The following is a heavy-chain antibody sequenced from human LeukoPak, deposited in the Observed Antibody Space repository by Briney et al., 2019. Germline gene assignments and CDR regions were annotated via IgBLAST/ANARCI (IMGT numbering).Heavy chain of an antibody. D-gene: IGHD6-19*01. CDR1: GGSFSGYY. CDR3: ARLIAVAGTGLD. J-gene: IGHJ4*02. CDR2: INHSGST. V-gene: IGHV4-34*01. Sequence: SETLSLTCAVYGGSFSGYYWSWIRQPPGKGLEWIGEINHSGSTNYNPSLKSRVTISVDTSKNQFSLKLSSVAAADTAVYYCARLIAVAGTGLDWGQGTLVTVSS.